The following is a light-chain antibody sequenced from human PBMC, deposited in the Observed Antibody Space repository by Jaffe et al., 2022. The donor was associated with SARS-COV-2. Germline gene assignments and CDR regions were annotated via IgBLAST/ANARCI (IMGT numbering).Light chain of an antibody. CDR3: CSYAGGNNVA. CDR2: EGT. Sequence: QSVLTQPASVSGSPGQSITISCTGFSSDVGTHNLVSWYQQHPGKAPKVIIYEGTKRPSGVSDRFSGSKSGNTASLTISGLRTEDEADYYCCSYAGGNNVAFGGGTLLTVL. J-gene: IGLJ7*01. V-gene: IGLV2-23*01. CDR1: SSDVGTHNL.